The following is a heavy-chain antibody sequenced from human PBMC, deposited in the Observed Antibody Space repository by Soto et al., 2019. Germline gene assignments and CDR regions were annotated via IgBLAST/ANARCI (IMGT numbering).Heavy chain of an antibody. V-gene: IGHV5-10-1*01. J-gene: IGHJ6*02. CDR2: IDPSDSYT. CDR1: GYSFTSYW. Sequence: PGESLKISCKGSGYSFTSYWITWARQMPGKGLEWMGRIDPSDSYTNYSTSFQGHVTISADKSISTAYLQWSSLKASDTAMYYCARLAMASRRGYYGMDVWGQGTTVTVSS. CDR3: ARLAMASRRGYYGMDV. D-gene: IGHD6-19*01.